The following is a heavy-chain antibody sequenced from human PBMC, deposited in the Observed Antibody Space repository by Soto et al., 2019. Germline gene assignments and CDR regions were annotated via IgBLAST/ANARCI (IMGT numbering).Heavy chain of an antibody. J-gene: IGHJ6*02. V-gene: IGHV3-48*03. D-gene: IGHD2-21*01. CDR3: ARMWWPAGYYYAGTDD. CDR2: ISSSGSTI. Sequence: WCAAAECTSGGYEGNCISQDPGKGLEWVSYISSSGSTIYYADSVKGRFTISRDNAKNSLYLQMNSLRAEDTAVYYCARMWWPAGYYYAGTDDCCQGTTVTVP. CDR1: ECTSGGYE.